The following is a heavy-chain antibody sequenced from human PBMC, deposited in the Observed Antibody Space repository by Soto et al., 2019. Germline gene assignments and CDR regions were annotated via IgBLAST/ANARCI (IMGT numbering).Heavy chain of an antibody. CDR1: GYTFSTFA. V-gene: IGHV1-3*01. J-gene: IGHJ3*02. CDR2: VNGGDGNT. Sequence: QVQLVQSGAEVKKPGASVKISCKASGYTFSTFAIHWVRQAPVQMPEWMGWVNGGDGNTMFSQNFQGRVTLTRDASATTAYMELSSLRSEDTAVYYCARSSGWYALDIWGQGTMVSVSS. CDR3: ARSSGWYALDI. D-gene: IGHD6-19*01.